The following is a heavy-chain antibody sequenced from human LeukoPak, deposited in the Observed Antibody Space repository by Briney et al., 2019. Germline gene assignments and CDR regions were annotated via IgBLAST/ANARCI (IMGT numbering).Heavy chain of an antibody. CDR3: ADPPSDF. CDR1: GFNFNTKW. Sequence: GGSLRLSCATSGFNFNTKWMTWVRQAPGKGLEWVANINQDGSEKYLGDSVKGRLIISRDNAKRSLFLEMSSLRAEDTAVYYCADPPSDFWGQGTLVAVSS. CDR2: INQDGSEK. V-gene: IGHV3-7*01. J-gene: IGHJ4*02.